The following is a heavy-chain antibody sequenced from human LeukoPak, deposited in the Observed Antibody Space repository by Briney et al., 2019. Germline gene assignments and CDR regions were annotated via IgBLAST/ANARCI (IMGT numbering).Heavy chain of an antibody. CDR3: AQWAAVRGFITPLDY. Sequence: GGSLRLSCAASGFTFNSYAMSWVRQAPGKGLEWVAFISYDGSNKYYVDSVKGRFTISRDNSINTLHLQMNSLRAEDTAVYYCAQWAAVRGFITPLDYWGQGTLVTVSS. CDR2: ISYDGSNK. V-gene: IGHV3-30*18. D-gene: IGHD3-10*01. J-gene: IGHJ4*02. CDR1: GFTFNSYA.